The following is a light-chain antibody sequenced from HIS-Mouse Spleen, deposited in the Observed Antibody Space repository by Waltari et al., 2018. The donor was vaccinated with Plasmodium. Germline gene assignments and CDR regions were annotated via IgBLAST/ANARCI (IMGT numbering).Light chain of an antibody. CDR1: QSISSY. J-gene: IGKJ1*01. CDR2: AAS. CDR3: QQSYSTWT. Sequence: DIQMTQSPSSLSASVGDRVTITCRASQSISSYLNWYQQKPGKAPKLLIYAASSLQSGVPSMFSGSGSGTDFILTISSLQPEDFATYYCQQSYSTWTFGQGTKVEIK. V-gene: IGKV1-39*01.